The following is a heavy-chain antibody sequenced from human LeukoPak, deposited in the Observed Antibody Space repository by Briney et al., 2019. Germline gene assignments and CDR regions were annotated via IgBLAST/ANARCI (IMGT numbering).Heavy chain of an antibody. CDR3: ARQSPYGDYYIDY. D-gene: IGHD4-17*01. Sequence: SETLSLTCTVSGGSISSYYWSWIRQPPGKGLEWIGYIYYRGSTNYNPSLKSRVTISVDTSKNQFSLKLSSVTAADTAVYYCARQSPYGDYYIDYWGQGTLVTVSS. V-gene: IGHV4-59*08. CDR2: IYYRGST. CDR1: GGSISSYY. J-gene: IGHJ4*02.